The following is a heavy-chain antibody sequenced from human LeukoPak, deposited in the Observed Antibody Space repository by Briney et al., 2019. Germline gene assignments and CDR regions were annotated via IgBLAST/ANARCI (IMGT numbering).Heavy chain of an antibody. Sequence: GGSLRLSCAASGFTFSSHAMNWVRQLPGKGLEWVSTITYSGANTYYADSVKGRFTISRDNLENTLYLRMDSLSADDTAIYYCSRAAGGTAHYYMDVWGKGTPLPVSS. D-gene: IGHD3-16*01. CDR2: ITYSGANT. CDR1: GFTFSSHA. V-gene: IGHV3-23*01. J-gene: IGHJ6*03. CDR3: SRAAGGTAHYYMDV.